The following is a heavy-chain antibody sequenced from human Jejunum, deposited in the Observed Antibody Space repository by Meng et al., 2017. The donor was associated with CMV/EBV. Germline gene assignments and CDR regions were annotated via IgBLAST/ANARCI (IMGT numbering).Heavy chain of an antibody. Sequence: YSFNAWSWHWVRQAPGQGLEWMGWIRPDSGDTKSAQKFQGRVTLTRDTSTGTAFLELTGLKSDDTGVYYCARGLVVEAATPRGWFDPWGQGTPVTVSS. CDR1: YSFNAWS. V-gene: IGHV1-2*02. D-gene: IGHD2-15*01. CDR2: IRPDSGDT. CDR3: ARGLVVEAATPRGWFDP. J-gene: IGHJ5*02.